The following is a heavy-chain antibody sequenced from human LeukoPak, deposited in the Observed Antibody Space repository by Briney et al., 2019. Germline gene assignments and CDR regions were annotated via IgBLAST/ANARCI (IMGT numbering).Heavy chain of an antibody. CDR2: ISGSGGST. CDR3: AKHLWFGELLLDDAFDI. V-gene: IGHV3-23*01. D-gene: IGHD3-10*01. J-gene: IGHJ3*02. Sequence: PGGSLRLSCAASGFTFSSYAMSWVRQAPGKGLEWVSAISGSGGSTYYADSVKGRFTISRDNSKNTLYLQMNSLRAEDTAVYYCAKHLWFGELLLDDAFDIWGQGTMVTVSS. CDR1: GFTFSSYA.